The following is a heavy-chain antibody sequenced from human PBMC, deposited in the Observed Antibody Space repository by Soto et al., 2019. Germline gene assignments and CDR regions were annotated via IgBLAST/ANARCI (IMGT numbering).Heavy chain of an antibody. CDR2: IYWDDDK. D-gene: IGHD6-13*01. V-gene: IGHV2-5*05. J-gene: IGHJ3*02. Sequence: QITLKESGPTMVKPTQTLTLTCTFSGFSLSTSGVGVGWIRQPPGKALEWLERIYWDDDKRYGPSLKSRLTIAKDTSQNQVVLTMTNMDPVDTATYYCAHRHGGEQLLVDGVDVFDIWGQGKMVTVSS. CDR3: AHRHGGEQLLVDGVDVFDI. CDR1: GFSLSTSGVG.